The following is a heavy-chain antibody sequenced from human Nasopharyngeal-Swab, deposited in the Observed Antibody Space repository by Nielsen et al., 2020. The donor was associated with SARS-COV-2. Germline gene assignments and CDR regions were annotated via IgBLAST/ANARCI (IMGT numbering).Heavy chain of an antibody. CDR3: ARDGIQLWLQAYYYYGMDV. D-gene: IGHD5-18*01. Sequence: GGSLRLSCAASGFPFDDYAMHWVRQAPGKGLEWVARISWNGGSIGYADSVKGRFTISRDNAKNSVYLQMNSLRAEDTAVYYCARDGIQLWLQAYYYYGMDVWGQGTTVTVSS. CDR2: ISWNGGSI. J-gene: IGHJ6*02. V-gene: IGHV3-9*01. CDR1: GFPFDDYA.